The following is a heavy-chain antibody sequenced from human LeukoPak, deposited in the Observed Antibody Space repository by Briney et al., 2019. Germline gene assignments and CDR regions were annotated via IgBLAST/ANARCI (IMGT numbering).Heavy chain of an antibody. J-gene: IGHJ4*02. Sequence: ASVKVSCKASGGTFSNYVISWVRQAPGQGLEWMGGIIPIFGTANYAQKFQGRVTITADESTSTAYMELSSLRSEDTAVYYCARDQGSLTRSWYTGYWGQGTQVTVSS. CDR2: IIPIFGTA. D-gene: IGHD6-13*01. V-gene: IGHV1-69*01. CDR1: GGTFSNYV. CDR3: ARDQGSLTRSWYTGY.